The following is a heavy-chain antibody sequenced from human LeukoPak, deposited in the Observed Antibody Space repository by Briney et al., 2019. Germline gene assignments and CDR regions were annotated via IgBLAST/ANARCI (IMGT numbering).Heavy chain of an antibody. Sequence: GGSLRLSCAVSGFTFSNAWMSWVRQAPGKGLEWVGRIKSKTDGGTTDYAAPVKGRFIISRDDSKNTLYLQMNSLKTEDTAVYYCTTDHDRYSGTYESIWGQGTLVTVSS. V-gene: IGHV3-15*01. CDR1: GFTFSNAW. CDR3: TTDHDRYSGTYESI. J-gene: IGHJ4*02. CDR2: IKSKTDGGTT. D-gene: IGHD1-26*01.